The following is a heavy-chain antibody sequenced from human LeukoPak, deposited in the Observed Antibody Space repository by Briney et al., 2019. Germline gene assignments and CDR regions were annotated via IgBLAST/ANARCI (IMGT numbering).Heavy chain of an antibody. Sequence: GGSLRLSCAASGFTFSSYAMHWVRQAPGKGLEGVAVISYDGSNKYYADSVKGRFTISRDNSKNTLYLQMNSLRAEDTAVYYCASLVRGGSRASYYYYMDVWGKGTTVTVSS. CDR2: ISYDGSNK. CDR3: ASLVRGGSRASYYYYMDV. J-gene: IGHJ6*03. D-gene: IGHD3-10*01. CDR1: GFTFSSYA. V-gene: IGHV3-30*04.